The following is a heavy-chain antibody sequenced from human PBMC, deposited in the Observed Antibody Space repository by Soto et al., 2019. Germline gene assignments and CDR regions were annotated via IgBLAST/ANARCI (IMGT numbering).Heavy chain of an antibody. CDR2: VYYNGST. V-gene: IGHV4-59*12. Sequence: SETLSLTCTVSGGPIAPFYWTWIRQSPGKGLESIGYVYYNGSTNYNPALKGRVTISLDTSKSQFSLRLSSVTAADTAVYYCARTRGRGQWRDFYFDFWGQGTLVTVSS. D-gene: IGHD6-19*01. CDR1: GGPIAPFY. CDR3: ARTRGRGQWRDFYFDF. J-gene: IGHJ4*02.